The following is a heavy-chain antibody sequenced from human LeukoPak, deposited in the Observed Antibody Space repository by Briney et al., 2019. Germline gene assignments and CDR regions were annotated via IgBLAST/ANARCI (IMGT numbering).Heavy chain of an antibody. CDR3: ARDPPPVHLGHYYMDV. CDR1: GFTFSDYY. V-gene: IGHV3-11*01. Sequence: PGGSLRLSCAASGFTFSDYYMSWIRQAPGKGLEWVSYISSSGSTIYYADSVKGRFTISRDNAKNSLYLQMNSLRAEDTAVYYCARDPPPVHLGHYYMDVWGKGTTVTVSS. CDR2: ISSSGSTI. D-gene: IGHD1-1*01. J-gene: IGHJ6*03.